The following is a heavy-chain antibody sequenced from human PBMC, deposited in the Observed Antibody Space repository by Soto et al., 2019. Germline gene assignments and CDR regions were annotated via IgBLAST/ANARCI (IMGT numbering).Heavy chain of an antibody. CDR2: INPNSGGT. V-gene: IGHV1-2*04. Sequence: GASVKVSCKASRYTFTGYYMHWVRQAPGQGLEWMGWINPNSGGTNYAQKFQGWVTMTRDTSISTAYMELSRLRSDDTAVYYCARDYYDSSGYYPFDYWGQGTLVTVSS. J-gene: IGHJ4*02. CDR1: RYTFTGYY. D-gene: IGHD3-22*01. CDR3: ARDYYDSSGYYPFDY.